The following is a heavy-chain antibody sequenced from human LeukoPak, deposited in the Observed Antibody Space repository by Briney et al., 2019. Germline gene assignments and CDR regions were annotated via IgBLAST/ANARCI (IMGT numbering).Heavy chain of an antibody. CDR2: IGTAGDT. Sequence: AGGSLRLSCAASGFTFSSYDMHWVRQATGKGLECVSAIGTAGDTYYPGSVKVRFTISGEHAKNSLYLQMNSLRAGDTAVYYCARVGITGTFDYWGQGTLVTVSS. V-gene: IGHV3-13*01. CDR1: GFTFSSYD. J-gene: IGHJ4*02. D-gene: IGHD1-7*01. CDR3: ARVGITGTFDY.